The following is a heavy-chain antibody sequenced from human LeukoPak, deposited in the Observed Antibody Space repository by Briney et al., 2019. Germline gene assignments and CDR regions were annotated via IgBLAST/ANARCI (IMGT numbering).Heavy chain of an antibody. D-gene: IGHD4-17*01. CDR3: AKDPNGDYVGAFDI. CDR1: GFIFSNYA. CDR2: ISSNGGGT. Sequence: GGSLRLSCAASGFIFSNYAMHWVRQAPGKGLEYVSAISSNGGGTYYANSVKGRFTISRDNSKNTLYLQMKSLRAEDTAVYYCAKDPNGDYVGAFDIWGQGTMVSVSS. V-gene: IGHV3-64*01. J-gene: IGHJ3*02.